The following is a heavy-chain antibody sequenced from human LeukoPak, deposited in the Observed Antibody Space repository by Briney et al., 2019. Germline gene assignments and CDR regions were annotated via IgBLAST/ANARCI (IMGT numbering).Heavy chain of an antibody. Sequence: SETLSLTCTVSGGSISSYYWSWIRQPAGKGLEWIGRIYTSGSTNYNPSLKSRVTMSVDTSKNQFSLKLSSVTAADTAVYYCARHADYDSSGYYDPYYYYGMDVWGQGTTVTVSS. V-gene: IGHV4-4*07. CDR3: ARHADYDSSGYYDPYYYYGMDV. CDR2: IYTSGST. J-gene: IGHJ6*02. CDR1: GGSISSYY. D-gene: IGHD3-22*01.